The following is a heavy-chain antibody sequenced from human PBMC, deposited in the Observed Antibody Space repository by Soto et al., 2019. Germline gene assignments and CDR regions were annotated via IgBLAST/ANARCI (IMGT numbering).Heavy chain of an antibody. V-gene: IGHV5-10-1*01. CDR2: IDPVDSYA. D-gene: IGHD1-20*01. CDR1: GFSFTNYW. J-gene: IGHJ5*02. CDR3: ARIESITRNWCGP. Sequence: GESLKISCKGSGFSFTNYWISWVRQMPGKGLEWMGNIDPVDSYANYSPSFQGHVTFSVDTSISTAYLQWSSLKASDTAMYFCARIESITRNWCGPWDQGTLVTVSS.